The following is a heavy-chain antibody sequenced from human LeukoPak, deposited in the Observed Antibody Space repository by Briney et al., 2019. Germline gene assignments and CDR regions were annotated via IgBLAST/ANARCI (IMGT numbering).Heavy chain of an antibody. V-gene: IGHV4-34*01. D-gene: IGHD6-25*01. Sequence: ASETLSLTCTVYGGSLSGYYWSWIRQPPEKGLKWMGEINHSGITNYNPSLKSRVTMSTDKSNNHFSLRVTPWTAPDTAVYYCVRDTATVAPFDPWGQGTLVTVSS. J-gene: IGHJ5*02. CDR1: GGSLSGYY. CDR3: VRDTATVAPFDP. CDR2: INHSGIT.